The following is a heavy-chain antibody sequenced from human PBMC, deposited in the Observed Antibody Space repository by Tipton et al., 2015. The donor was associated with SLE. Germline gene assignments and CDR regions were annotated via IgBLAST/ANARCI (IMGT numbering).Heavy chain of an antibody. CDR3: ARDQGGVCSYFDY. D-gene: IGHD2-8*02. CDR2: ISYDGSNK. J-gene: IGHJ4*02. V-gene: IGHV3-30*04. Sequence: SLRLSCAASGFTFSSYAMHWVRQAPGKGLEWVAVISYDGSNKYYADSVKGRFTISRDNSKNTLYLQMNSLRAEDTAVYYCARDQGGVCSYFDYWGQGTLVTVSS. CDR1: GFTFSSYA.